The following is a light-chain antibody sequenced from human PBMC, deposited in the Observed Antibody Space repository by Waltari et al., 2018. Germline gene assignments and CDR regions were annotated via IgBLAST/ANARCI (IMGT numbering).Light chain of an antibody. Sequence: QSALTQPAPVSGSPGQSITLSCTGTSSDVGGYNYVSWYQQHPGKAPKLMIYDVSNRPSGVSNRFSGSKSGNTASLTISGLQAEDEADYYCSSYTSSSTLVVFGGGTKLTVL. CDR1: SSDVGGYNY. V-gene: IGLV2-14*03. J-gene: IGLJ3*02. CDR3: SSYTSSSTLVV. CDR2: DVS.